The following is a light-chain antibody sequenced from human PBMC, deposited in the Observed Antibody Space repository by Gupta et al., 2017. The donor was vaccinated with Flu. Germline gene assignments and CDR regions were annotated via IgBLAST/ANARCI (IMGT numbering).Light chain of an antibody. V-gene: IGKV1-5*01. J-gene: IGKJ1*01. CDR3: QEYNTYSPT. Sequence: DIQMTQSPSTLSASVGDRITITCRASQSISNYLAWYQQKPGKAPKVLIYEASTLESGVPSRFSGSGSGTEFTLTISSLQPDDFGSYYCQEYNTYSPTFGQGTKVEIK. CDR2: EAS. CDR1: QSISNY.